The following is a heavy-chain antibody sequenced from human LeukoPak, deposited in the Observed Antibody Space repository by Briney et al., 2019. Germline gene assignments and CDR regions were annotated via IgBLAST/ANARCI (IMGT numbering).Heavy chain of an antibody. D-gene: IGHD2-2*01. Sequence: GASVKVSCKASGYTFTSYGISWVRQAPGQGLEWMGWISAYNGNTNYAQKLQGRVTMTTDTSTSTAYMELRSLRSDDTAVYYCARSPDIVVVPGEDYWGQGTLVTVSS. CDR2: ISAYNGNT. CDR3: ARSPDIVVVPGEDY. V-gene: IGHV1-18*01. J-gene: IGHJ4*02. CDR1: GYTFTSYG.